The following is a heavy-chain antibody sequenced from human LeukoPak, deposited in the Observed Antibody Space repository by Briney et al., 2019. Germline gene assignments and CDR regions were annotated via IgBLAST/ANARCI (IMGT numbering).Heavy chain of an antibody. CDR2: ISWNSGSR. CDR1: GFTFDDYA. J-gene: IGHJ5*02. D-gene: IGHD3-16*01. Sequence: PGGSLRLSCAASGFTFDDYAMHWVRQAPGKGLEWVSGISWNSGSRGYADSVKGRFTISRDNAKNSLYLQMNSLRAEDTALYYWAKDRSGRWTGDDWFGPWGQGTLVNVSS. V-gene: IGHV3-9*01. CDR3: AKDRSGRWTGDDWFGP.